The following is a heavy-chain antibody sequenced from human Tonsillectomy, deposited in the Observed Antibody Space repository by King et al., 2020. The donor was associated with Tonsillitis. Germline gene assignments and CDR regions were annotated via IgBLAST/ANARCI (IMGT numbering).Heavy chain of an antibody. J-gene: IGHJ5*02. V-gene: IGHV3-7*01. CDR1: GFTFSSYW. Sequence: QLVQSGGGLVQPGGSLRLSCAASGFTFSSYWMSWVRQAPGKGLEWVANIKQDGSEKYYLDSVKGRFTISRDNAKNSLYLQMNSLRAEDTAVYYCARDSNTADNWFDTWGQGTLVTVSS. CDR2: IKQDGSEK. D-gene: IGHD4-17*01. CDR3: ARDSNTADNWFDT.